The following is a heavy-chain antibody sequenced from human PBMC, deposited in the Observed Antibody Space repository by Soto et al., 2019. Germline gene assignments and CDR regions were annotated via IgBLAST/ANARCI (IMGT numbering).Heavy chain of an antibody. V-gene: IGHV4-31*03. CDR1: GGSLSSGGYY. D-gene: IGHD6-13*01. J-gene: IGHJ6*03. CDR3: ARRHGQQLAYDYYYYMDV. CDR2: IYYSGST. Sequence: SDTLSLTCTVSGGSLSSGGYYWNWIRQHPGKGLEWIGYIYYSGSTYYNPSLKSRGTISVDTSKNQFSLKLSSVTAADTAVYYCARRHGQQLAYDYYYYMDVWGKGTTVTVSS.